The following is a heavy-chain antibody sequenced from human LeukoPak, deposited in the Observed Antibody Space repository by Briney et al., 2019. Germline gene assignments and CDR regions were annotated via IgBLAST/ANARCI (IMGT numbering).Heavy chain of an antibody. CDR3: ARAMVRGVITSLDY. D-gene: IGHD3-10*01. CDR2: IIPIFGTA. J-gene: IGHJ4*02. V-gene: IGHV1-69*13. CDR1: GYTLTELS. Sequence: ASVKVSCNVSGYTLTELSMHWVRQAPGQGLEWMGGIIPIFGTANYAQKFQGRVTITAGESTSTAYMELSSLRSEDTAVYYCARAMVRGVITSLDYWGQGTLVTVSS.